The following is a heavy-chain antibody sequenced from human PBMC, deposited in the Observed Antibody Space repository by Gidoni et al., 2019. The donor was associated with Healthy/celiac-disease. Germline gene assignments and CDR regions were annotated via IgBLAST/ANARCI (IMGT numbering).Heavy chain of an antibody. V-gene: IGHV4-34*01. D-gene: IGHD3-16*02. CDR2: INHSGST. Sequence: IGEINHSGSTNYNPSLKSRVTISVDTSKNQFSLKLSSVTAADTAVYYCARTRSNDYVWGSYRTKLFDPWGQGTLVTVSS. J-gene: IGHJ5*02. CDR3: ARTRSNDYVWGSYRTKLFDP.